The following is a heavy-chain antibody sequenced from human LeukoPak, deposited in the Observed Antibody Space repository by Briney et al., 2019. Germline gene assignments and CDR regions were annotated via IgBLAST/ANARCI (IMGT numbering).Heavy chain of an antibody. Sequence: ASVKVSCKASGYTFTSYGISGVRQAPGQGLEWMGWISAYNGNTNYAQKLQGRVTMTTDTSTSTAYMELRSLRSDDTAVYYCARGGTYYDSSGWEYWGQGTLVTVSS. J-gene: IGHJ4*02. CDR1: GYTFTSYG. V-gene: IGHV1-18*01. CDR2: ISAYNGNT. D-gene: IGHD3-22*01. CDR3: ARGGTYYDSSGWEY.